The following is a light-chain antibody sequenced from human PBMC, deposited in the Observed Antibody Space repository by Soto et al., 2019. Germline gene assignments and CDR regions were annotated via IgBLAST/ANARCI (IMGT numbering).Light chain of an antibody. CDR1: QSVLYSSNDKNY. Sequence: DIVMTQSPDSLSVSLGESATINCKSSQSVLYSSNDKNYLAWYQQKPGQPPKLLIYWASTRESGVPDRFSGSGSGTDFPLTISSLQAEDGAVYYCQQYYSNPRTFGQGTKGEI. CDR3: QQYYSNPRT. V-gene: IGKV4-1*01. CDR2: WAS. J-gene: IGKJ1*01.